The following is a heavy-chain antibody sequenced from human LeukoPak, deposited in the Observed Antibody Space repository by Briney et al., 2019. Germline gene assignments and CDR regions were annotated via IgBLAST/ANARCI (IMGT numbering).Heavy chain of an antibody. J-gene: IGHJ4*02. Sequence: SETLSLTCTVSGGSISSGDYYWSCIRQPPGKGLEWIGYIYYSGSTYYNPSLKSRVTISVDTSKNQFSLKLSSVTAADTAVYYCARVAQDSSGYYYFDYWGQGTLVTVSS. D-gene: IGHD3-22*01. CDR3: ARVAQDSSGYYYFDY. V-gene: IGHV4-30-4*01. CDR1: GGSISSGDYY. CDR2: IYYSGST.